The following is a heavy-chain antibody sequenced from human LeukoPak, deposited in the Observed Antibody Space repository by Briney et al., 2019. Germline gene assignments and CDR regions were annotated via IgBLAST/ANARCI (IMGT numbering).Heavy chain of an antibody. D-gene: IGHD4-17*01. Sequence: GASLRLSCAASGFPFSSYAMSWVRPPPGEGLECISTISDSFRITDDADSVKGRFTISRDNSKNTLYLQMNTLRAEDTAVYYCAKRHGDYFDYWGQGTLVTVSS. CDR2: ISDSFRIT. J-gene: IGHJ4*02. CDR3: AKRHGDYFDY. V-gene: IGHV3-23*01. CDR1: GFPFSSYA.